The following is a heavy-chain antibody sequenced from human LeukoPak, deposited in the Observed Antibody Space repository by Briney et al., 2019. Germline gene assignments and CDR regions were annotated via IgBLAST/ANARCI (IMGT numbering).Heavy chain of an antibody. CDR2: MAFDGADI. CDR3: AKDVGKWESLHFFDY. D-gene: IGHD1-26*01. J-gene: IGHJ4*02. CDR1: GFTFSTSA. V-gene: IGHV3-30-3*01. Sequence: GGSLRLSCAASGFTFSTSAMHWVRQAPGKGLESVTIMAFDGADINYIDSVKGRFTISRDDSRNTLYLQMNSLRGDDTAVYYCAKDVGKWESLHFFDYWGQGTLVTVSS.